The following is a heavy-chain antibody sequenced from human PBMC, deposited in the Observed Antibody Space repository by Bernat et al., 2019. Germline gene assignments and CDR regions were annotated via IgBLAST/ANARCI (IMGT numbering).Heavy chain of an antibody. CDR3: ARWDCSGGSCYSGDAFDI. J-gene: IGHJ3*02. CDR1: GYTFTSYD. Sequence: LVQSGAEVKKPGASVKVSCKASGYTFTSYDINWVRQATGQGLEWMGWMNPNSGNTGYAQKFQGRVTMTRNTSISTAYMELSSLRSEDTAVYYCARWDCSGGSCYSGDAFDIWGQGTIVTVSS. CDR2: MNPNSGNT. D-gene: IGHD2-15*01. V-gene: IGHV1-8*01.